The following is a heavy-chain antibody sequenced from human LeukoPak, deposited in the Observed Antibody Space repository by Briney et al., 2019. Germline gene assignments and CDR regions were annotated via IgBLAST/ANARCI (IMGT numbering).Heavy chain of an antibody. D-gene: IGHD3-3*01. CDR3: ARALSPYDFWSGPDY. J-gene: IGHJ4*02. V-gene: IGHV1-46*03. CDR2: INPSGGST. Sequence: ASVKVSCKASGYTFTSYYMHWVRQAPGQGLEWMGIINPSGGSTSYAQKFQGRVTMTRDTFTSTVYMELSSLRSEDTAVYYCARALSPYDFWSGPDYWGQGTLVTVSS. CDR1: GYTFTSYY.